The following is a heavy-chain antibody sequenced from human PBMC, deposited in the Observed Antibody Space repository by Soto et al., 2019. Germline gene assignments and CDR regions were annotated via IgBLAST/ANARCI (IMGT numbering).Heavy chain of an antibody. V-gene: IGHV4-61*01. CDR2: IYYSGST. CDR3: ARESGYSGYEGEYYYYGMDV. D-gene: IGHD5-12*01. CDR1: GGSVSSGSYY. J-gene: IGHJ6*02. Sequence: LSETLSLTCTVSGGSVSSGSYYWSWIRQPPGKGLEWIGYIYYSGSTNYNPSLKSRVTISVDTSKNQFSLKLSSVTAADTAVYYCARESGYSGYEGEYYYYGMDVWAKGPRSPSP.